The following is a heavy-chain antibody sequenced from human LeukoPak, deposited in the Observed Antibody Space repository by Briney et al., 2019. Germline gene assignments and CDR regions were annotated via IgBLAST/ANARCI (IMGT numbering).Heavy chain of an antibody. V-gene: IGHV1-18*01. CDR3: ARRIADYYYYMDV. CDR2: ISTYNDNT. D-gene: IGHD6-13*01. Sequence: ASVKASCKASGYTFTNYGISWVRQAPGQGLEWMGWISTYNDNTNYAQKLQGRVTMTTDTSTNTAYMELWSLISDDTAVYYCARRIADYYYYMDVWGKGTTVTVSS. J-gene: IGHJ6*03. CDR1: GYTFTNYG.